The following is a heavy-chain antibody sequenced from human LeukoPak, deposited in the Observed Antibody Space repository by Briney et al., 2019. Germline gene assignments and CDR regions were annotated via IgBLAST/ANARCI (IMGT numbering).Heavy chain of an antibody. CDR3: AISFSGWLPDLDY. D-gene: IGHD6-19*01. J-gene: IGHJ4*02. CDR1: GYTFTGYY. Sequence: ASVKVSCKASGYTFTGYYMHWVRQAPGQGLEWMGWINPNSGGTNYAQKFQGRVTMTRDTSISTAYMELSRLRSDDTAVYYCAISFSGWLPDLDYWGQGTLVTVSS. V-gene: IGHV1-2*02. CDR2: INPNSGGT.